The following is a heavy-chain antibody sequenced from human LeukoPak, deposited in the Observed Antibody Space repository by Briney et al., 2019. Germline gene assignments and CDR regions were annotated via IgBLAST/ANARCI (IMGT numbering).Heavy chain of an antibody. CDR1: GFTFSSYG. J-gene: IGHJ4*02. V-gene: IGHV3-23*01. CDR2: ISGSGGST. Sequence: PGGTLRLSCAASGFTFSSYGMSWVRQAPGKGLEWVSAISGSGGSTYYADSVKGRFTISRDNSKNTLYLQMNSLRAEDTAVYYCAKGPRLSGWYRGSYFDYWGQGTLVTVSS. D-gene: IGHD6-19*01. CDR3: AKGPRLSGWYRGSYFDY.